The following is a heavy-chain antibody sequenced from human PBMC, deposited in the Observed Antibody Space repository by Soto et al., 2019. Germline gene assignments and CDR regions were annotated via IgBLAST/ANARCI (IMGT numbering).Heavy chain of an antibody. CDR2: INAGNGNT. CDR1: GYTFTTYA. CDR3: ASESYGGEFDY. Sequence: QVQLVQSGAEEKKPGASVKVSCKASGYTFTTYAMHWVRQAPGQGLEWMGWINAGNGNTKYSQKFQGRVTITRDTSASTAYMELSSLRSEDMAVYYCASESYGGEFDYWGQGTLVTVSS. V-gene: IGHV1-3*05. D-gene: IGHD4-17*01. J-gene: IGHJ4*02.